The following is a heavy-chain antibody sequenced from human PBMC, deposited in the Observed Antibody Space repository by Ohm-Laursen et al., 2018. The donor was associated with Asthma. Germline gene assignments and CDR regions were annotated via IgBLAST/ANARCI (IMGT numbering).Heavy chain of an antibody. CDR1: GFTFSSYG. Sequence: SLRLSCSASGFTFSSYGMHWVRQAPGKGLEWVAVISYDGSNKYYADSVKGRFTISRDNSKNTLYLQMNSLRAEDTAVHYCARDIWQWLVQELGYWGQGTLVTVSS. J-gene: IGHJ4*02. V-gene: IGHV3-30*03. CDR2: ISYDGSNK. D-gene: IGHD6-19*01. CDR3: ARDIWQWLVQELGY.